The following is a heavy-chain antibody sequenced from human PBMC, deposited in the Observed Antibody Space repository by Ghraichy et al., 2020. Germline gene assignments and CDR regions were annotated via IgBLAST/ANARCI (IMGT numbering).Heavy chain of an antibody. Sequence: GGSLRLSCSASGFTFSSYAMHWVRQAPGKGLEYVSAISSNGGSTYYADSVKGRFTISRDNSKNTLYLQMSSLRAEDTAVYYCVKANVDTAMVTDHYYFDYWGQGTLVTVSS. CDR2: ISSNGGST. CDR3: VKANVDTAMVTDHYYFDY. J-gene: IGHJ4*02. CDR1: GFTFSSYA. D-gene: IGHD5-18*01. V-gene: IGHV3-64D*09.